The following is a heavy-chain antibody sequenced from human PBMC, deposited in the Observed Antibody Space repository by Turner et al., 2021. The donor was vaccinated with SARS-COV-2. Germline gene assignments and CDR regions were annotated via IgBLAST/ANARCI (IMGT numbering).Heavy chain of an antibody. Sequence: QVQLVESGGGVVQPGRSLRLSCAASGFTFSSYGMHWVRQAPGKGLGGVAVISYDESKKYYADSVKGRFTISRDNSKNTLYLQMNSLRAEDTAVYYCAKMGGVYCSGGNCYSGRLDYWGQGTLVTVSS. CDR1: GFTFSSYG. D-gene: IGHD2-15*01. V-gene: IGHV3-30*18. CDR3: AKMGGVYCSGGNCYSGRLDY. CDR2: ISYDESKK. J-gene: IGHJ4*02.